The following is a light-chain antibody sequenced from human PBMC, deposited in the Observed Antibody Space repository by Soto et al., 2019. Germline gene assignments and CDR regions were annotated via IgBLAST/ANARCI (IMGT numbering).Light chain of an antibody. V-gene: IGLV2-14*01. CDR3: QSYDNTLSGVV. J-gene: IGLJ2*01. CDR2: EVS. Sequence: QSVLTQPASVSGSPGQSITISCTGTISDIGDYNYVSWYQQHPGKAPKLLIYEVSNRPSGVSTRFSGSKSGTTASLTISGLQPEDESDYYCQSYDNTLSGVVFGGGTKLTVL. CDR1: ISDIGDYNY.